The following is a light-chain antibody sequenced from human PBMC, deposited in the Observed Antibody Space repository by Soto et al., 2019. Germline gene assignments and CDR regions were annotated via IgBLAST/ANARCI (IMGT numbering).Light chain of an antibody. CDR3: QQYRNWPRT. J-gene: IGKJ1*01. CDR1: QSVSTN. V-gene: IGKV3-15*01. CDR2: GAS. Sequence: EIVMTQSPATLSVSPGERATLSCGASQSVSTNLAWYQQKPGQAPRLLIYGASTGATGIPARFSGSGSGTEFNLTINNLQSEDFAVYYCQQYRNWPRTFGQGTKV.